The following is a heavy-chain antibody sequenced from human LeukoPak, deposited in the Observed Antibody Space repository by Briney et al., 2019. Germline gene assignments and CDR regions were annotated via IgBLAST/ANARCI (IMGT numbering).Heavy chain of an antibody. V-gene: IGHV4-34*01. Sequence: SETLSLTCAVYGGSFSGYYWSWIRQPPGKGLEWIGEINHSGSTNYNPSLKSRATISVDTSKNQFSLKLSSVTAADTAVYYCARDEKGAIDPWGQGTLVTVSS. D-gene: IGHD3-16*01. CDR3: ARDEKGAIDP. J-gene: IGHJ5*02. CDR1: GGSFSGYY. CDR2: INHSGST.